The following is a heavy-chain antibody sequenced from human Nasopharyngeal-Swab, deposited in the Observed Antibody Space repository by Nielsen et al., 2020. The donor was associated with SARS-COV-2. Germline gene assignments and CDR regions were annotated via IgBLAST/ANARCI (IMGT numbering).Heavy chain of an antibody. V-gene: IGHV4-31*02. Sequence: RQAPGKGLEWIGYIYYSGSTYYNPSLKSRVTISVDTSKNQFSLKLSSVTAADTAVYYCARDLRLRAMDVWGQETTVTVSS. D-gene: IGHD4-17*01. CDR2: IYYSGST. CDR3: ARDLRLRAMDV. J-gene: IGHJ6*02.